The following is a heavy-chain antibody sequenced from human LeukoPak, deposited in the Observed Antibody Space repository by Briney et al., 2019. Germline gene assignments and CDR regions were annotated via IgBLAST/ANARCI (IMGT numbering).Heavy chain of an antibody. CDR1: GYTFTSFG. D-gene: IGHD4-17*01. V-gene: IGHV1-18*01. Sequence: ASVKVSCKASGYTFTSFGLGGVRQAPGHGLEYMGWIRPYNGDTNYPQNFQGRVTMTTDTSTTTAYMELRSLRSDDTAVYYCARTGPFGDVYYFDHWGQGVLVTVSS. CDR3: ARTGPFGDVYYFDH. CDR2: IRPYNGDT. J-gene: IGHJ4*02.